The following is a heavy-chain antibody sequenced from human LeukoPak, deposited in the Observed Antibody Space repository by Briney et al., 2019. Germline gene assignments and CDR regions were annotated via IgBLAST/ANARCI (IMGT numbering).Heavy chain of an antibody. CDR3: AGWAYSSSWYWIDY. CDR2: IKQDGSET. J-gene: IGHJ4*02. Sequence: PGGSLRLSCAASGITISNHWMTWVRQAPGQGLEWVANIKQDGSETYYVDSVKGRFTISRDNAKNSLFLQMNSLRAEDTAVYYCAGWAYSSSWYWIDYWGRGTLVTVSS. CDR1: GITISNHW. V-gene: IGHV3-7*01. D-gene: IGHD6-13*01.